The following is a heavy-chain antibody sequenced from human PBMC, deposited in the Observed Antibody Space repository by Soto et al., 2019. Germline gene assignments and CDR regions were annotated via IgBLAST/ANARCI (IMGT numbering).Heavy chain of an antibody. D-gene: IGHD3-10*01. J-gene: IGHJ5*02. V-gene: IGHV1-3*01. CDR2: INAGNGNT. Sequence: QVQLVQSGAEVKKPGASVKVSCKASGYTFTSYAMHWVRQAPGQRLEWMGWINAGNGNTKYSQKFQGRVTITRDTSASTAYMELSSLISEDTAVYYCARARRELLWFGEFGQFDPWGQGTLVTVCS. CDR3: ARARRELLWFGEFGQFDP. CDR1: GYTFTSYA.